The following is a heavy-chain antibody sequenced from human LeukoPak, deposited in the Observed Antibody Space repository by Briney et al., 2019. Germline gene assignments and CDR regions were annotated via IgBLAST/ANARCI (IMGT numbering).Heavy chain of an antibody. CDR3: ARSEGVAVAQGFDH. Sequence: ASVKVSCKASGYTFTGYYMRWVRQAPGQGLEWMGWINPNSGGTNYAQKFQGWVTMTRGTSISTAYMELSRLRSDDTAVYYCARSEGVAVAQGFDHWGQGTLVTVSS. CDR1: GYTFTGYY. CDR2: INPNSGGT. D-gene: IGHD6-19*01. J-gene: IGHJ4*02. V-gene: IGHV1-2*04.